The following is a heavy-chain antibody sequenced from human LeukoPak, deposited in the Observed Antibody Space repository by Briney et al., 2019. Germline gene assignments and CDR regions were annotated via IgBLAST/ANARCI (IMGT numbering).Heavy chain of an antibody. V-gene: IGHV5-10-1*01. D-gene: IGHD4-11*01. Sequence: GESLKISCQVSGDSFTTNWISWVRQMPGKGLEWMGRIDPSDSYTNYSPSFQGHVTISDDKSISTAYLQWSSLKASDTAMYYCARHYSNDAMDVWGQGTTVTVSS. CDR1: GDSFTTNW. CDR2: IDPSDSYT. J-gene: IGHJ6*02. CDR3: ARHYSNDAMDV.